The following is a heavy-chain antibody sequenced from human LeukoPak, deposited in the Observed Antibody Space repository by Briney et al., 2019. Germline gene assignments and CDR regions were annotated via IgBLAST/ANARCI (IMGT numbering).Heavy chain of an antibody. CDR3: AINPQDYYDSSGYYDY. D-gene: IGHD3-22*01. Sequence: GGSLRLSCAASGFTFSNYNMHWVRQAPGKGLVWVSRINSDGSSTSYADSVKGRFTISRDNAKNTLYLQMNSLRAEDTAVYYCAINPQDYYDSSGYYDYWGQGTLVTVSS. CDR2: INSDGSST. CDR1: GFTFSNYN. V-gene: IGHV3-74*01. J-gene: IGHJ4*02.